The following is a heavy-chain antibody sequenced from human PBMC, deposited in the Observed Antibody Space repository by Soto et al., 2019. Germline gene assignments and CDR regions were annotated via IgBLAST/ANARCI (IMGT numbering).Heavy chain of an antibody. CDR2: SYYSGST. Sequence: SETLSLTCTVSGGSISSYYWSWIRQPPGKGLEWIGYSYYSGSTNYNPSLKSRVTMSVDTSKNHFSLKLSSVTAADTAVYYCARGGSSSPRRGFDYWGQGTLVTVSS. CDR1: GGSISSYY. V-gene: IGHV4-59*01. J-gene: IGHJ4*02. D-gene: IGHD6-13*01. CDR3: ARGGSSSPRRGFDY.